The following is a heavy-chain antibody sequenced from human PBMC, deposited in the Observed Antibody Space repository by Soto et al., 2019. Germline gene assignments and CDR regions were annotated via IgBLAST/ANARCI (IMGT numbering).Heavy chain of an antibody. V-gene: IGHV5-51*01. CDR1: GYSFSTYW. D-gene: IGHD3-10*01. J-gene: IGHJ4*02. CDR2: IYPGDSDT. Sequence: PGESLKISCTGSGYSFSTYWIAWVRQMPGKGLEWMGIIYPGDSDTRYSPSFQGQVTISADTSTKTAYLQWSSLKASDTAIYYCARLPQFLWFGAFTSRAYYFNYGGPGTLVTVSS. CDR3: ARLPQFLWFGAFTSRAYYFNY.